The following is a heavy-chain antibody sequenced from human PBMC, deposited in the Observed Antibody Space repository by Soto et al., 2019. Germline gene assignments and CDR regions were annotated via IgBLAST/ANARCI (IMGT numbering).Heavy chain of an antibody. CDR2: ISYDGKNE. CDR1: GFTFRAYG. CDR3: AKDLVAFTPCRRTPFGP. Sequence: QVQLVESGGGVVQPGGSLRLSCAPSGFTFRAYGMHWVRQAPGKGLEWVAVISYDGKNEYYADSVKGRFSISRDSSKNHLYLQMNRLRAEDTAVYYWAKDLVAFTPCRRTPFGPWGQGTLVTVSS. D-gene: IGHD3-3*01. J-gene: IGHJ5*02. V-gene: IGHV3-30*18.